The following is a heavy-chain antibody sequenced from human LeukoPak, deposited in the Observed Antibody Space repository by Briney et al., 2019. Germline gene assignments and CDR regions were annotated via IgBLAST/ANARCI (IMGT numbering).Heavy chain of an antibody. V-gene: IGHV4-59*01. CDR1: GGSISNYY. CDR3: ARDRLQLQS. CDR2: IYYTGNT. J-gene: IGHJ5*02. D-gene: IGHD1-1*01. Sequence: SETLSLTCTVSGGSISNYYWNRIRQPPGKGLEWIGYIYYTGNTNYNPSLKSRVTISVDTSKNQFSLKLSSVTAADTAVYYCARDRLQLQSWGQGTLVTVSS.